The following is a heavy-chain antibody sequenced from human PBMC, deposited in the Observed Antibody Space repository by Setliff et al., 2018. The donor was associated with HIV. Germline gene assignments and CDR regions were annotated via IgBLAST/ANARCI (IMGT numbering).Heavy chain of an antibody. D-gene: IGHD1-1*01. CDR1: GFTFRNFW. Sequence: GGSLRLSCTASGFTFRNFWMNWVRQAPGKGLEWVANIKEDGSKKNYVDSVKGRFTISRDNAKNSLFLQMNSLTAEDTAIYYCARDQRGGVWRDEFHYMAVWGKGTTVTVSS. CDR3: ARDQRGGVWRDEFHYMAV. CDR2: IKEDGSKK. V-gene: IGHV3-7*03. J-gene: IGHJ6*03.